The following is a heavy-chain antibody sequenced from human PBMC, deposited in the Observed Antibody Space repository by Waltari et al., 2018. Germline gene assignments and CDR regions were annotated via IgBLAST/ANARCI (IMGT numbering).Heavy chain of an antibody. Sequence: EVQLVQSGAEVKKPGATVNISCKVSGYTFTDYYIHWMQQAPGKGLEWMGLVDPEDGETIYAEKFQGRVTITADTSTDTAYMELSSLRSEDTAVYYCATDPQRAVRSGEINWGQGTLVIVSS. CDR1: GYTFTDYY. CDR3: ATDPQRAVRSGEIN. D-gene: IGHD2-21*01. CDR2: VDPEDGET. V-gene: IGHV1-69-2*01. J-gene: IGHJ4*02.